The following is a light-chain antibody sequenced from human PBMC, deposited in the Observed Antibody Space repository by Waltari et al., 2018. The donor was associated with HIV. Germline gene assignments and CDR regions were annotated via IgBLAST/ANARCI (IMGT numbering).Light chain of an antibody. CDR3: QQSYSAPIT. Sequence: DIQLTQSPSSLHASVGARVTITCRASQSVSRYFNWYHQKQGRAPKLLIYASSSLQRGGPSKFSGSGSGTDFTLTITSLQPEDFATYYCQQSYSAPITFGQGTRL. V-gene: IGKV1-39*01. CDR2: ASS. CDR1: QSVSRY. J-gene: IGKJ5*01.